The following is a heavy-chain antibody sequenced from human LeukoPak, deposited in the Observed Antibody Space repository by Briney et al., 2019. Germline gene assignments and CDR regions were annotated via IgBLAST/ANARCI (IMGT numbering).Heavy chain of an antibody. CDR2: IVVGSGNT. CDR3: AADRGAYCGSDCYDDAFDI. V-gene: IGHV1-58*02. D-gene: IGHD2-21*02. Sequence: SVKVSCKASGYTFTGYYMHWVRQARGQRLEWIGWIVVGSGNTNYAQKFQERVTITRDMSTSTAYMELSSLRSEDTAVYYCAADRGAYCGSDCYDDAFDIWGQVTMVTVSS. CDR1: GYTFTGYY. J-gene: IGHJ3*02.